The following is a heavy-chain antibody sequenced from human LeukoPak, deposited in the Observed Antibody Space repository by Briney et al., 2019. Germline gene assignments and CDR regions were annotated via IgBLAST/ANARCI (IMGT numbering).Heavy chain of an antibody. J-gene: IGHJ4*02. Sequence: ASVKVSCKASGYTFTGYYIQWVRQAPGQGLEWMGWINPNSGGTIYAQKFQGRVTVTRDTSITTAYMEVSRLRSDDTAVYYCARDSSYSSSLYYFEYWGQGTLVTVSS. CDR2: INPNSGGT. CDR3: ARDSSYSSSLYYFEY. V-gene: IGHV1-2*02. CDR1: GYTFTGYY. D-gene: IGHD6-6*01.